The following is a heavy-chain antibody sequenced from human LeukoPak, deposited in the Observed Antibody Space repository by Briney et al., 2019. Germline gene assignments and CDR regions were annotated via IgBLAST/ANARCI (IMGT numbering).Heavy chain of an antibody. J-gene: IGHJ4*02. CDR1: GFTFSSFA. CDR2: VSYDGNDK. V-gene: IGHV3-30*18. CDR3: AKRKVKWEVDY. Sequence: GGSLRLSCAASGFTFSSFAMHWVRQAPGKGLEWVAVVSYDGNDKYYADSVKGRFTISRDNSKNTVYLQMNSLRPEDTAVYYCAKRKVKWEVDYWGQGTLVTVSS. D-gene: IGHD1-26*01.